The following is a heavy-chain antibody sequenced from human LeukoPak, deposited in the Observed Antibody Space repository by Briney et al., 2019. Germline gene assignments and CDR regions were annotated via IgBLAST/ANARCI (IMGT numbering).Heavy chain of an antibody. V-gene: IGHV1-2*06. CDR3: AREQSITVAGTDY. CDR1: GYTFTGYY. D-gene: IGHD6-19*01. CDR2: INPHTGGT. J-gene: IGHJ4*02. Sequence: ASVKVSCKASGYTFTGYYIHWVRQAPGQGLEWMGRINPHTGGTSYTQKFQGRVTMTRDTSISTAYMELSGLRSDVTAVYYCAREQSITVAGTDYWGQGTLVTVSS.